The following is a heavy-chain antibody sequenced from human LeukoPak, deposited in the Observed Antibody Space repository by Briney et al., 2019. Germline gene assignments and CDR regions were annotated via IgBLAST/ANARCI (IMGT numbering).Heavy chain of an antibody. J-gene: IGHJ4*02. D-gene: IGHD3-10*01. CDR2: IYSGGST. CDR1: GFTVSSNY. CDR3: ARDGITMVRGVITTTYFDY. V-gene: IGHV3-53*01. Sequence: GGSLRLSCAASGFTVSSNYISWVRQAPGKGLEWASVIYSGGSTYYADSVKGRFTISRDNSKNTLYLQMNSLRAEDTAVYYCARDGITMVRGVITTTYFDYWGQGTLVTVSS.